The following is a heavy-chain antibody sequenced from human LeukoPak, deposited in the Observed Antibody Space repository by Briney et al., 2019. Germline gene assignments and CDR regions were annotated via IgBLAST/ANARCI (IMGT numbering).Heavy chain of an antibody. CDR2: IYYTGTT. V-gene: IGHV4-59*01. CDR3: AREQLTDPRGTFDY. D-gene: IGHD1-1*01. Sequence: SETLSLTCTVSGGSISSYFWSWIRQPPGKGLEWIGYIYYTGTTSYNPSHNSRVTISVDTSKSQFSLKLSSVTAADTAVYYCAREQLTDPRGTFDYWGQGTLVTVSS. J-gene: IGHJ4*02. CDR1: GGSISSYF.